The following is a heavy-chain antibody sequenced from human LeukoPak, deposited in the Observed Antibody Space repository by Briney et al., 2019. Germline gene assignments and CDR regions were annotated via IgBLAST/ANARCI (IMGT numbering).Heavy chain of an antibody. D-gene: IGHD3-3*01. V-gene: IGHV4-4*07. CDR3: ARDRGGGVLRFLEWSYYFDY. Sequence: SETLSLTCSVPGGSIRDYYWSWIRQPAGKGLEWIGRIYTSGSTNYNPSLKSRVTMSVDTSKNQFSLKLSSVTAADTAVYYCARDRGGGVLRFLEWSYYFDYWGQGTLVTVSS. CDR1: GGSIRDYY. J-gene: IGHJ4*02. CDR2: IYTSGST.